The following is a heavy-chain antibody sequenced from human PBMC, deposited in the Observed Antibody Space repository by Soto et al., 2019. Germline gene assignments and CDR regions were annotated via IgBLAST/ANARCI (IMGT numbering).Heavy chain of an antibody. J-gene: IGHJ4*02. CDR3: AKSLAYYYDSSGYLIY. D-gene: IGHD3-22*01. CDR1: GFTFSSYA. CDR2: ISGSGGST. V-gene: IGHV3-23*01. Sequence: GGSLRLSCAASGFTFSSYAMSWVRQAPGKGLEWVSAISGSGGSTYYADSVKGRFTISRDNSKNTLYLQMNSLRAEDTAVYYCAKSLAYYYDSSGYLIYWGQGTLVTVSS.